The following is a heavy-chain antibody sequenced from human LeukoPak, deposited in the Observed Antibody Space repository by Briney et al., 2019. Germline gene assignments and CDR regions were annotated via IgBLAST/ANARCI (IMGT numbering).Heavy chain of an antibody. CDR2: ISPDTAVT. D-gene: IGHD5-24*01. V-gene: IGHV1-2*02. Sequence: ASVTVSCKASGYSFTGHHIHWVRQAPGQGLEWMGWISPDTAVTNYAQKFQGRVTMTRDSSISTAYMDLSRLSSDDTALYYCARTRSDGYNCDLDFWGQGTLVTVSS. J-gene: IGHJ4*02. CDR3: ARTRSDGYNCDLDF. CDR1: GYSFTGHH.